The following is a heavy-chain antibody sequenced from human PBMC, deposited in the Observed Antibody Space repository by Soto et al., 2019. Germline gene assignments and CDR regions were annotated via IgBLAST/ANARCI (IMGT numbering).Heavy chain of an antibody. Sequence: QVQLVQSGAEVKKPGSSVKVSCTASGGTFNTYTINWVRQAPGQRPESVGRVNPIVGMSSSASKFQGRVTLTAAKSTSKAYMDLTGLKSEDTAVYYCATSYGSGSTHFDSWGQGTLVTVSS. V-gene: IGHV1-69*02. CDR2: VNPIVGMS. CDR3: ATSYGSGSTHFDS. CDR1: GGTFNTYT. J-gene: IGHJ4*02. D-gene: IGHD3-10*01.